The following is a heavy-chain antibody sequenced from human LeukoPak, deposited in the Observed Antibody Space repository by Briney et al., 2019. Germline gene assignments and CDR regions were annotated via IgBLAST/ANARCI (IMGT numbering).Heavy chain of an antibody. J-gene: IGHJ4*02. CDR3: ARASSLRY. D-gene: IGHD2-2*01. CDR2: INPNSGGT. V-gene: IGHV1-2*02. Sequence: ASVKVSCKASGYTFTGYYMHWVRQAPGQGLEWMGWINPNSGGTNYAQKFQGRVTMTRDTSISTAYMEVSRLTSDDTAIYYCARASSLRYWGQGTLVTVSS. CDR1: GYTFTGYY.